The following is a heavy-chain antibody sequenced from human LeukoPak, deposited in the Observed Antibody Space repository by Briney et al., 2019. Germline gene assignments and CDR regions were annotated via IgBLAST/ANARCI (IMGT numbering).Heavy chain of an antibody. D-gene: IGHD2-15*01. V-gene: IGHV3-21*04. Sequence: GGSLRLSCAASGFTFSSYSMNWVRQAPGKGLEWVSSISSSSSYIYYADSVKGRFTISRDNAKNSLYLQMNSLRAEDTAVYYCARDRAPGYCSGGSCYKPDYYYYYGMDVWGQGTTVTVSS. CDR2: ISSSSSYI. CDR1: GFTFSSYS. J-gene: IGHJ6*02. CDR3: ARDRAPGYCSGGSCYKPDYYYYYGMDV.